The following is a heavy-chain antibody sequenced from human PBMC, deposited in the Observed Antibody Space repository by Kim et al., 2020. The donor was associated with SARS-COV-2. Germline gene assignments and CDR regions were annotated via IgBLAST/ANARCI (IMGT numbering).Heavy chain of an antibody. CDR3: ARENSHITIFGVVTRSGMDV. J-gene: IGHJ6*02. V-gene: IGHV3-11*01. D-gene: IGHD3-3*01. Sequence: GGSLRLSCAASGFTFSDYYMSWIRQAPGKGLEWVSYISSSGSTIYYADSVKGRFTISRDNAKNSLYLQMNSLRAEATAVYYCARENSHITIFGVVTRSGMDVGGQGTTVTVSS. CDR1: GFTFSDYY. CDR2: ISSSGSTI.